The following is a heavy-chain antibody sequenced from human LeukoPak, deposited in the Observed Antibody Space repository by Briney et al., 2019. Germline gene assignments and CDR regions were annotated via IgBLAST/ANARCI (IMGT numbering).Heavy chain of an antibody. CDR1: GYTFTSYY. CDR3: AGSRRGYSYYFDY. V-gene: IGHV1-46*01. Sequence: ASVKVSCKASGYTFTSYYMHWVRQAPGQGLEWMGIINPSGGSTSYAQKFQGRVTMTRDMPTSTVYMELSSLRSEDTAVYYCAGSRRGYSYYFDYWGQGTLVTVSS. D-gene: IGHD5-18*01. CDR2: INPSGGST. J-gene: IGHJ4*02.